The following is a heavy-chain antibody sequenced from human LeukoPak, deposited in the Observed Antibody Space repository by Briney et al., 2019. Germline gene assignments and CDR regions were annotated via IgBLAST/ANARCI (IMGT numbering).Heavy chain of an antibody. D-gene: IGHD3-16*01. CDR2: IYYSGST. CDR1: GGSISSYY. J-gene: IGHJ4*02. V-gene: IGHV4-59*01. Sequence: PSETLSPTCTVSGGSISSYYWSWIRQPPGKGLEWIGYIYYSGSTNYNPSLKSRVTISVDTSKNQFSLKLSSVTAADTAVYYCASGDDYVWGSYGFDYWGQGTLVTVSS. CDR3: ASGDDYVWGSYGFDY.